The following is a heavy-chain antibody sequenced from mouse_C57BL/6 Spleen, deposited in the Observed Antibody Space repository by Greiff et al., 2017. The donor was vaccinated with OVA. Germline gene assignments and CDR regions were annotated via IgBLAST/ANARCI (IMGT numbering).Heavy chain of an antibody. CDR3: ARKSNYVDYYAMDY. V-gene: IGHV1-39*01. D-gene: IGHD2-5*01. J-gene: IGHJ4*01. Sequence: EVQLQQSGPELVKPGASVKISCKASGYSFTDYNMNWVKQSNGKSLEWIGVINPNYGATSYNQKFKGKATLTVDQSSSTAYMQLNSLTSEDSAVYYCARKSNYVDYYAMDYWGQGTSVTVSS. CDR2: INPNYGAT. CDR1: GYSFTDYN.